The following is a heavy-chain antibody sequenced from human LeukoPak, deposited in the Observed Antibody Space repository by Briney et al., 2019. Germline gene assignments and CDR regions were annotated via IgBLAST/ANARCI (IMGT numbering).Heavy chain of an antibody. V-gene: IGHV4-34*01. CDR1: GGSFSGYY. D-gene: IGHD2-15*01. CDR3: ARGTQYCSGGSCYHTDIDY. CDR2: INHSGST. J-gene: IGHJ4*02. Sequence: SETLSLTCAVYGGSFSGYYWGWIRQPPGKGLEWIGEINHSGSTNYNPSLKSRVTISVDTSKNQFSLKLSSVTAADTAVYYCARGTQYCSGGSCYHTDIDYWGQGTLVTVSS.